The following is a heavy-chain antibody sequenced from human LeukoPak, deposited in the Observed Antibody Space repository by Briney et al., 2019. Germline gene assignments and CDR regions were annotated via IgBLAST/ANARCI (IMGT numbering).Heavy chain of an antibody. D-gene: IGHD3-22*01. CDR2: ISGSGGST. CDR1: GFTFSDYY. J-gene: IGHJ4*02. V-gene: IGHV3-23*01. Sequence: GGSLRLSCAASGFTFSDYYMSWVRQAPGKGLEWVSAISGSGGSTYYADSVKGRFTISRDNSKNTLYLQMNSLRAEDTAVYYCAKDTRITMNLYWGQGTLVTVSS. CDR3: AKDTRITMNLY.